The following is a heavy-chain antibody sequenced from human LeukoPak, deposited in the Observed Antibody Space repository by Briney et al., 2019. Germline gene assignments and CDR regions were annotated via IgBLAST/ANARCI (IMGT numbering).Heavy chain of an antibody. CDR2: INPNSGGT. CDR3: ARSQRYCSGGSCYYMDV. J-gene: IGHJ6*03. Sequence: ASVKVSCKASGYTFTGYYMHWVRQAPGQGLEWMGWINPNSGGTNYAQKFQGRVTMTRDTSISTAYMELSRLRSDDTAVYYCARSQRYCSGGSCYYMDVWGKGTTLTISS. CDR1: GYTFTGYY. V-gene: IGHV1-2*02. D-gene: IGHD2-15*01.